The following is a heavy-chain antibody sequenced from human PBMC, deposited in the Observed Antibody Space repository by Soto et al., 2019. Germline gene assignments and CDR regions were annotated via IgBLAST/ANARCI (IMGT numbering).Heavy chain of an antibody. D-gene: IGHD6-6*01. CDR3: ARDPSRSSARGGFDP. CDR2: IYSGESK. CDR1: GFTVSSNY. J-gene: IGHJ5*02. Sequence: EWSLRLSCAASGFTVSSNYMSLVRKAPGKGLEWVSVIYSGESKLYADSVKGRFTISRDNFKNTLYLQMNSLRAEDTAVYYCARDPSRSSARGGFDPWGEGALVTVS. V-gene: IGHV3-53*01.